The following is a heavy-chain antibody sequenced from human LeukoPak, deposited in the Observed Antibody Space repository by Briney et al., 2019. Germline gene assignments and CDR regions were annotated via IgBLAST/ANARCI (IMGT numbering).Heavy chain of an antibody. CDR2: IIPIFGTA. D-gene: IGHD3-9*01. Sequence: GASVKLSCKASGCTFSSYAISWVRQAPGQGLEWIAGIIPIFGTANYAQKLQGRVTITADESTSTAYMELSSLRSEDTAVYYCARDHFDWFGPQNAVYDAFDIWGQGRMVTVSS. CDR1: GCTFSSYA. V-gene: IGHV1-69*01. CDR3: ARDHFDWFGPQNAVYDAFDI. J-gene: IGHJ3*02.